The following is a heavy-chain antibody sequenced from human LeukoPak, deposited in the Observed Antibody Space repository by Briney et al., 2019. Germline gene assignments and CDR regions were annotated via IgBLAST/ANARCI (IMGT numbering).Heavy chain of an antibody. D-gene: IGHD6-13*01. V-gene: IGHV6-1*01. CDR3: ARDVVYSSSWEGDAFDI. Sequence: SQTLSLTCAISGDSVSSNSAAWNWIRQSPSRGLEWLGRTYYRSKWYNDYAVSVKSRITINPDTSKNQFSLQLNSVTPEDTAVYYCARDVVYSSSWEGDAFDIWGQGTMVTVSS. J-gene: IGHJ3*02. CDR1: GDSVSSNSAA. CDR2: TYYRSKWYN.